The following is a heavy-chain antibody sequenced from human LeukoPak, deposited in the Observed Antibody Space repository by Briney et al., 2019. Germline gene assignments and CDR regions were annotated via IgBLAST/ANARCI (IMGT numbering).Heavy chain of an antibody. CDR3: ARTVAAHYYFDY. V-gene: IGHV4-39*07. Sequence: SETLSLTCTVSGGSISSSSYYWGWIRQPPGKGLEWIGSIYHSGSTYYNPSLKSRVTISVDTSKNQFSLKLSSVTAADSAVYYCARTVAAHYYFDYWGQGTLVTVSS. CDR2: IYHSGST. J-gene: IGHJ4*02. D-gene: IGHD6-13*01. CDR1: GGSISSSSYY.